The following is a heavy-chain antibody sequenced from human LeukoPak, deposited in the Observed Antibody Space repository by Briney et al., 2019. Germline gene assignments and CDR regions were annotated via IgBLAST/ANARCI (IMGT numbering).Heavy chain of an antibody. J-gene: IGHJ4*02. CDR3: ARLFRVVVPAANTHFDY. CDR1: GFTFSSYA. D-gene: IGHD2-2*01. CDR2: ISYDGSNK. V-gene: IGHV3-30*04. Sequence: PGGSLRLSCAASGFTFSSYAMHWVRQAAGKGLEWVAVISYDGSNKYYADSVKGRLTISRDNSKNTLYLQMNSLRAEDTAVYYCARLFRVVVPAANTHFDYWGQGTLVTVSS.